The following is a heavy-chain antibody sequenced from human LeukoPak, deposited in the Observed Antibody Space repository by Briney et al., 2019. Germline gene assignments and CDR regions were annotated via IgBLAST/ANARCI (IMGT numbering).Heavy chain of an antibody. J-gene: IGHJ4*02. V-gene: IGHV1-46*01. CDR3: AREIGPIQLHLWGSAFDY. Sequence: ASVKVSCKASGYTFTNYYLHWVRQAPGQGLEWMGILNPGGGSRNYAQKFQGRVTMTRDTSTSTVYMELSSLRSEDTAVYYCAREIGPIQLHLWGSAFDYWGQGTLVTVSS. CDR1: GYTFTNYY. D-gene: IGHD5-18*01. CDR2: LNPGGGSR.